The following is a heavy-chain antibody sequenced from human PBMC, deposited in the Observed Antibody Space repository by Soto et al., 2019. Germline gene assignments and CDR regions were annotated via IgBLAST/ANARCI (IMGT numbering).Heavy chain of an antibody. CDR3: SIGLWSFDY. D-gene: IGHD5-18*01. V-gene: IGHV3-33*01. J-gene: IGHJ4*02. CDR1: GFTFSSYG. Sequence: QVPLVESGGGVVQPGRSLRLSCAASGFTFSSYGMHWVRQAPGKGLEGVAVIWYDGSNTYYAHSVKGPFTISTDNSTTTLYLHMISLRAKDTSLYSCSIGLWSFDYWGQGTLVTVSS. CDR2: IWYDGSNT.